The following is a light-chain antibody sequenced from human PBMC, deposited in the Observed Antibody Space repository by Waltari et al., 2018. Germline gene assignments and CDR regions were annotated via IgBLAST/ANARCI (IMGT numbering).Light chain of an antibody. J-gene: IGKJ4*01. CDR1: QDISRW. V-gene: IGKV1-12*01. CDR2: GAS. Sequence: DIQMTQFPSSVSASVGDRVTITCRASQDISRWLAWYQQKPGKAPKFLIYGASNLQSGVPSRFSGSGSGTDFTLTISSLQTEDFATYYCQQANSFPLTFGGGTKVEIK. CDR3: QQANSFPLT.